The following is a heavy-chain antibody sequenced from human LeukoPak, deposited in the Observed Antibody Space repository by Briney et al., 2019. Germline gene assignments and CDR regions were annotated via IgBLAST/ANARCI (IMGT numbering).Heavy chain of an antibody. J-gene: IGHJ4*02. V-gene: IGHV1-46*01. CDR3: ARDGPLDYSKPYYYFDY. CDR2: INASGGST. CDR1: GYTFTRYY. Sequence: GASVTVSCKASGYTFTRYYMHWVRQAPGQGLEWMGIINASGGSTSYTQKFQGRVTMTRDTSTSTVYMELSSLRSEDTAVYYCARDGPLDYSKPYYYFDYWGQGTLVTVSS. D-gene: IGHD4-4*01.